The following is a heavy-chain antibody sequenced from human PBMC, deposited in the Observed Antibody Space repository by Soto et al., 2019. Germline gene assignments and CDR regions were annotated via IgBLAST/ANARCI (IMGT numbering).Heavy chain of an antibody. CDR3: AHRNQIHGSGHDY. CDR2: ISTSSTI. J-gene: IGHJ4*02. Sequence: GGSLKLSCAASGFTFSSYSMNWVRQAPGKGLEWVSYISTSSTIYYADSVKGRFTISRDNAKNSLYLQMTNMDPVDTATYYCAHRNQIHGSGHDYWGQGTLVTVS. V-gene: IGHV3-48*01. D-gene: IGHD3-10*01. CDR1: GFTFSSYS.